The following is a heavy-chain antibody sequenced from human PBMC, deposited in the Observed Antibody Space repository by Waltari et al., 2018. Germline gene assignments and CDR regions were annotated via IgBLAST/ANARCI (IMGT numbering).Heavy chain of an antibody. Sequence: QVQLQESGPGLVKPSETLSLTCTVSGGSISSHYWSWIRQPPGKGLEWIGYIYYSGSTNYNPSLKSRVTISVDTSKNQSSLKLSSVTAADTAVYYCARKAPGSTDAFDIWGQGTMVTVSS. V-gene: IGHV4-59*11. J-gene: IGHJ3*02. CDR2: IYYSGST. CDR1: GGSISSHY. D-gene: IGHD2-15*01. CDR3: ARKAPGSTDAFDI.